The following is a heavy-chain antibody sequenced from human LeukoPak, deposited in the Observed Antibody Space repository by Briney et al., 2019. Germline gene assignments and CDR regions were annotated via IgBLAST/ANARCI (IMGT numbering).Heavy chain of an antibody. D-gene: IGHD6-19*01. J-gene: IGHJ6*03. Sequence: ATVTVSCKASGYTLTSYGISWVRQAPGQGLEWMGWISGYNGNTNYAQKLQGRVTMTTDTSTSTAYMEPRSLRSDDTAVYYCARAGAVAPYYYYMDGWGKGTTVTVPS. CDR2: ISGYNGNT. CDR3: ARAGAVAPYYYYMDG. CDR1: GYTLTSYG. V-gene: IGHV1-18*01.